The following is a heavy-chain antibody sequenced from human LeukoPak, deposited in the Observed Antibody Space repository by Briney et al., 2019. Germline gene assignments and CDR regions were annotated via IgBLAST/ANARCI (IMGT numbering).Heavy chain of an antibody. CDR1: GVTFSNLA. V-gene: IGHV3-30*04. Sequence: GGSLRLSCAASGVTFSNLAMHWVRQTPGKGLEWVAVISHHGSDQFYADSVKGRFTISRDNSKNTLFLQMNSLGAEDTAVYYCAAQPCSVGRCYLDYWGQGTLVTVSS. D-gene: IGHD2-15*01. CDR3: AAQPCSVGRCYLDY. CDR2: ISHHGSDQ. J-gene: IGHJ4*02.